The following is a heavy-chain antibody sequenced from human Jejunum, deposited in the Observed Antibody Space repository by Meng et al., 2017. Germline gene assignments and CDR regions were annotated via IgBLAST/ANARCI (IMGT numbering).Heavy chain of an antibody. CDR1: GGSLRTGAYY. Sequence: QVHLQEPGPGLVKPSQTLSLPCTVSGGSLRTGAYYWSWIRQPPGKGLEWIGYIYYTGSTFYNPSLKSRVSISLETSKNQFSLKVTSVTAADTAFYYCARLGITETIGGFDPWGQGILVTVSS. CDR3: ARLGITETIGGFDP. V-gene: IGHV4-31*03. D-gene: IGHD1-7*01. CDR2: IYYTGST. J-gene: IGHJ5*02.